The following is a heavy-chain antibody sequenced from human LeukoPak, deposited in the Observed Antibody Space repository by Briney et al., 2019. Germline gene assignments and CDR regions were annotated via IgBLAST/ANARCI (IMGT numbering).Heavy chain of an antibody. Sequence: PSETLSLPCAVLGGAFSAYSWSWFPRPPGKGLDWFGEFNHSGSTNYNPSLKSRVTISVDTSKNQFSLKLSSVTAADTAVYYCARAKPLYSSSWYGWFDPWGQGTLVTVSS. J-gene: IGHJ5*02. CDR3: ARAKPLYSSSWYGWFDP. CDR1: GGAFSAYS. V-gene: IGHV4-34*01. CDR2: FNHSGST. D-gene: IGHD6-13*01.